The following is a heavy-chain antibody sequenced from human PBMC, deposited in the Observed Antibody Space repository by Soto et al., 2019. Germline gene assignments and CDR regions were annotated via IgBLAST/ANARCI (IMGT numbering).Heavy chain of an antibody. CDR1: GNSISSGYY. J-gene: IGHJ3*02. V-gene: IGHV4-38-2*01. Sequence: PSETLSLTCAVSGNSISSGYYWAWIRQPPGKGLEWIGRIYHSGTAYYNPSLKSRVTISVDTSKNQFSLRLSSVTAADSAVYYCARARSGYNIDAFDIWGQGKMVTVSS. D-gene: IGHD5-12*01. CDR3: ARARSGYNIDAFDI. CDR2: IYHSGTA.